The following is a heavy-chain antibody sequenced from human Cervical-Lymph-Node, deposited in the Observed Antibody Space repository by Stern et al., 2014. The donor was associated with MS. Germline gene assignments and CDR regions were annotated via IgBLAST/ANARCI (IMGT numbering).Heavy chain of an antibody. V-gene: IGHV3-53*01. Sequence: EVQLVESGGGLFQRGGSLGLSCAASGFSAGTNYMNWVPQAPGKGRGWVPVIYSDDSTYYTDSVKGRFTISRDNSKNTLYLQMNGLRAEDTAVYYCVRGPQDTSYYFDYWGQGTLVAVSS. J-gene: IGHJ4*02. CDR1: GFSAGTNY. CDR3: VRGPQDTSYYFDY. CDR2: IYSDDST.